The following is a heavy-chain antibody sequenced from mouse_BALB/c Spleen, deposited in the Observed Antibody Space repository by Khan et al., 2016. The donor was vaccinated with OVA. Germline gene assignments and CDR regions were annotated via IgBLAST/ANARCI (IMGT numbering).Heavy chain of an antibody. V-gene: IGHV1S136*01. Sequence: EVQLQESGPELVKPGASVKMSCKASGYTFTSYVMHWVKQKPGQGLEWIGYINPYNDGTKYNEKFKGKATLTSDKSSSTAYMELSSLTSEDSAVYYCARWGYSGSSFYWYCDVWGAGTTVTVSS. CDR2: INPYNDGT. D-gene: IGHD1-1*01. J-gene: IGHJ1*01. CDR1: GYTFTSYV. CDR3: ARWGYSGSSFYWYCDV.